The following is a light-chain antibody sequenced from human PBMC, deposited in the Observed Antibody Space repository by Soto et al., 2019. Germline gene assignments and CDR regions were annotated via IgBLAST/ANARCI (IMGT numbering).Light chain of an antibody. J-gene: IGKJ1*01. CDR1: QSVSSN. V-gene: IGKV3-15*01. Sequence: EIVMTQSPATLSVSPGERATLSCRASQSVSSNLAWYQQNPGQAPWLLIYGASTRATGIPARFSGSGSGTEFTLNISSLQSEDFAGYYCQQYNNWPPWTFGQGTKVEIK. CDR3: QQYNNWPPWT. CDR2: GAS.